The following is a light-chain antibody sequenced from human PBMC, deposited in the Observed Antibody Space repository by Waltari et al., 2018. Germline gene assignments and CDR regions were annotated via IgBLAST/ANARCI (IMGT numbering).Light chain of an antibody. CDR1: QSVLYSTNNKNY. Sequence: DIVMTQSTDSLAVSLGERANINCKSSQSVLYSTNNKNYLAWYQQKPGQPPKLLIYCASTLESGVPDRFSGSGSGTDFTLTISSLQAEDVAVYYCQQYYSTPRTFGQGTKLEIK. J-gene: IGKJ2*01. CDR2: CAS. V-gene: IGKV4-1*01. CDR3: QQYYSTPRT.